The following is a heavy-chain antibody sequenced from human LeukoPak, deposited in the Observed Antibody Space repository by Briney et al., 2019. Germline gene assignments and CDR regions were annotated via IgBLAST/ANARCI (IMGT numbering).Heavy chain of an antibody. CDR2: ISYDGSNK. CDR1: GFTFSSYG. D-gene: IGHD3-22*01. Sequence: GGSLRLSCAASGFTFSSYGMHWVRQAPGKGLEGVAVISYDGSNKYYADSVKGRFTISRDNSKNTLYLQMNSLRAEDTAVYYCATVPPELYYYDSSGPGDAFDIWGQGTMVTVSS. V-gene: IGHV3-30*03. CDR3: ATVPPELYYYDSSGPGDAFDI. J-gene: IGHJ3*02.